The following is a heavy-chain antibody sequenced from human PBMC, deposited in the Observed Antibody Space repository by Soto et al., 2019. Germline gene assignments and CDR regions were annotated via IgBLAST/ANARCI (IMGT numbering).Heavy chain of an antibody. J-gene: IGHJ5*02. CDR2: IFSNDEK. V-gene: IGHV2-26*01. CDR3: ARIRTLKTYNWFDP. CDR1: GFSLSNARMG. Sequence: SGPALVNPTETLTLTCTVSGFSLSNARMGVSWIRQPPGKALEWLAHIFSNDEKSYSTSLKSRLTISKDTSKSQVVLTMTNMDPVATPTYYCARIRTLKTYNWFDPWGQGTLVTVSS. D-gene: IGHD2-8*01.